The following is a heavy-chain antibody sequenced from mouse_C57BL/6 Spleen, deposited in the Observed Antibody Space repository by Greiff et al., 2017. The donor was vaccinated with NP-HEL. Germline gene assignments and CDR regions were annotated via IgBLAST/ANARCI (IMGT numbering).Heavy chain of an antibody. CDR3: ARRDYGSSYDWYFDV. Sequence: QVQLQQPGAELVKPGASVKVSCKASGYTFTSYGISWVKQRTGQGLEWIGEIYPRSGNTYYNEKFKGKATLTADKSSSTAYMELRSLTSEDSAVYFCARRDYGSSYDWYFDVWGTGTTVTVSS. V-gene: IGHV1-81*01. CDR1: GYTFTSYG. D-gene: IGHD1-1*01. CDR2: IYPRSGNT. J-gene: IGHJ1*03.